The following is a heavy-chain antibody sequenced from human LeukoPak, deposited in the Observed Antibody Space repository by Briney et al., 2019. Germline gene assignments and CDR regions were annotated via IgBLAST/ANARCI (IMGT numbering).Heavy chain of an antibody. CDR1: GGSISSSSYY. D-gene: IGHD2-2*01. CDR2: IYYSGST. CDR3: ANKVYCSTTSCYHAGY. J-gene: IGHJ4*02. Sequence: SETLSLTCTVSGGSISSSSYYWGWIRQPPGKGLEWIGSIYYSGSTYYNPSLKSRVTISFGTSKNQFSLNLRSVTAADTAVYYCANKVYCSTTSCYHAGYWGQGTLVTVSS. V-gene: IGHV4-39*07.